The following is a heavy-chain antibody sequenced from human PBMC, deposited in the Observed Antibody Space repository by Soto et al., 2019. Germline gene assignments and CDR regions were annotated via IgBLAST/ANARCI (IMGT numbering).Heavy chain of an antibody. CDR2: IRSKAYGGTT. CDR1: GFTFGDYA. V-gene: IGHV3-49*03. J-gene: IGHJ4*02. D-gene: IGHD1-7*01. Sequence: GSLRLSCTASGFTFGDYAMSWFRQAPGKGLGWVGFIRSKAYGGTTEYAASVKGRFTISRDDYKSIAYLQMNSLKTEDTAVYYCTRGKGTGTTDYWGQGTLVTASS. CDR3: TRGKGTGTTDY.